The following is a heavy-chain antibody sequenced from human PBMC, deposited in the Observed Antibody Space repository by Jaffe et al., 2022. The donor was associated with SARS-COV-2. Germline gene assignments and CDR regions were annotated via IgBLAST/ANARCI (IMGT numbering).Heavy chain of an antibody. CDR3: TRRGFVTESGYYYYGMDV. J-gene: IGHJ6*02. CDR2: IRSKANSYAT. CDR1: GFTFSGSA. D-gene: IGHD2-21*02. Sequence: EVQLVESGGGLVQPGGSLKLSCAASGFTFSGSAMHWVRQASGKGLEWVGRIRSKANSYATAYAASVKGRFTISRDDSKNTAYLQMNSLKTEDTAVYYCTRRGFVTESGYYYYGMDVWGQGTTVTVSS. V-gene: IGHV3-73*01.